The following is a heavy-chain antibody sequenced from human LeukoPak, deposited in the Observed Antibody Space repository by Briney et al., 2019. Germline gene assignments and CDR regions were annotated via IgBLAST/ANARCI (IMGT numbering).Heavy chain of an antibody. J-gene: IGHJ4*02. CDR3: ARRLGSDGFDY. Sequence: GGSLRLSCAASGFTFNNYAMSWVRQAPGKGPEWVSAISGSSSTIYYADSVKGRFTISRDNAKNSLYLQMNSLRAEDTAVYYCARRLGSDGFDYWGQGTLVTVSS. CDR2: ISGSSSTI. CDR1: GFTFNNYA. D-gene: IGHD3-16*01. V-gene: IGHV3-48*01.